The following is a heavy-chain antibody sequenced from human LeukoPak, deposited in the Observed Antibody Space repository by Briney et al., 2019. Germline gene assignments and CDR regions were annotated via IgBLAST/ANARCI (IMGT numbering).Heavy chain of an antibody. V-gene: IGHV4-38-2*02. CDR3: VTLGVGATVGYFDY. CDR2: IYHSGST. CDR1: GYSISSGYY. D-gene: IGHD1-26*01. Sequence: PSETLSLTCTVSGYSISSGYYWGWIRQPPGKGLEWIGSIYHSGSTYYNPSLKSRVTISVDTSKNQFSLKLSSVTAADTAVYYCVTLGVGATVGYFDYWGQGTLVTVSS. J-gene: IGHJ4*02.